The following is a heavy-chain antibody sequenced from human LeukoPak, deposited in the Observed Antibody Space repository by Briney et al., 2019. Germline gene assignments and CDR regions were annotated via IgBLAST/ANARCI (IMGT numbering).Heavy chain of an antibody. V-gene: IGHV3-23*01. J-gene: IGHJ4*02. Sequence: GGSLRLSCAASGFTFSSYAMSWVRQAPGKGLEWVSAISGSGGSTYYADSVKGRFTISRDNSKNTLYLQMNSLRAEDTAIYYCASTFPYCGGGSCALGGQGTLVTVSS. CDR2: ISGSGGST. CDR3: ASTFPYCGGGSCAL. D-gene: IGHD2-15*01. CDR1: GFTFSSYA.